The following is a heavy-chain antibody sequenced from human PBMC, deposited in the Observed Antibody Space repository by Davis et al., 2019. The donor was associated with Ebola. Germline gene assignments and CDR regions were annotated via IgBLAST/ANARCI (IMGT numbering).Heavy chain of an antibody. CDR3: ATAERTSSSQASFDY. Sequence: ASVKVSCKASGYTFTGYYMHWVRQAPGQGLEWMGWINPNSGGTNYAQKFQGRVTMNRDTSISTAYMELSSLRSEDTAVYYCATAERTSSSQASFDYWGQGTLVTVSS. V-gene: IGHV1-2*02. CDR1: GYTFTGYY. CDR2: INPNSGGT. D-gene: IGHD6-13*01. J-gene: IGHJ4*02.